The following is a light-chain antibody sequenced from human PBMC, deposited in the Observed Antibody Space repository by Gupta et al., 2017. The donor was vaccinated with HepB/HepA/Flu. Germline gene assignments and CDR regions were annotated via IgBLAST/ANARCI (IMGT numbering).Light chain of an antibody. CDR2: AAS. Sequence: DIQMTQSPSSLSASVGDRVTITCRASQTINTYLNWYQQRPGKAPKVLIYAASHLRTGVPSRFYGSGSGTEFTLTINKLQPDDFAIYYCQQRDNTPRTFGQGTKVEMK. CDR1: QTINTY. J-gene: IGKJ1*01. CDR3: QQRDNTPRT. V-gene: IGKV1-39*01.